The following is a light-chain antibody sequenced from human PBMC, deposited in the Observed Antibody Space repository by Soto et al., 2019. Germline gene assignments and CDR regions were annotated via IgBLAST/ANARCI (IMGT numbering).Light chain of an antibody. CDR3: SSYTGSSTPVV. V-gene: IGLV2-14*03. Sequence: QSALTQPASVSGCPGQSVTISSTRTSSDVGGYHYVPCYEHHPGKAPKLIIYVVSNWPSGVSNRVSGSTSGNTASLTISGLQAEDGGEYYCSSYTGSSTPVVFGGGTQLTVL. CDR1: SSDVGGYHY. J-gene: IGLJ2*01. CDR2: VVS.